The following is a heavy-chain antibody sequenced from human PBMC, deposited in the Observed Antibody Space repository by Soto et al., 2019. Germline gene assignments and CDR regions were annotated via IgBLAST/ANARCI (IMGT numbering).Heavy chain of an antibody. CDR3: ARTHDIVVVVAANNWFDP. CDR2: ISACNGST. J-gene: IGHJ5*02. CDR1: GYTFTGYG. V-gene: IGHV1-18*01. D-gene: IGHD2-15*01. Sequence: GASVKVSCKASGYTFTGYGISWVRQAPGQGLEWMGWISACNGSTNYAQKLQGRVTMTTDTSTSTAYMELRSLRSDDTAVYYCARTHDIVVVVAANNWFDPWGQGTLVTVSS.